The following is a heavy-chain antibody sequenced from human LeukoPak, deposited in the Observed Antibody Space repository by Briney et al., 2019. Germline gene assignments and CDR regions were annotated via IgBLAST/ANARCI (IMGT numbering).Heavy chain of an antibody. V-gene: IGHV4-34*01. CDR2: INHSGST. CDR1: GGSFSGYY. Sequence: RTSETLSLTCAVYGGSFSGYYWSWIRQPPGKGLEWSGEINHSGSTNYNPSLKSRVTISVDTSKNQFSLKLSSVTAADTAVYYCASGSSAYYYGMDVWGQGTTVTVSS. D-gene: IGHD3-10*01. CDR3: ASGSSAYYYGMDV. J-gene: IGHJ6*02.